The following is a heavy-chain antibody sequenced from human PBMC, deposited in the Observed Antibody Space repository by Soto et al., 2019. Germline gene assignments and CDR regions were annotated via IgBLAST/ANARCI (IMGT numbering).Heavy chain of an antibody. Sequence: QVHLQESGPGLVKPSGTLSLTCAVSGGSITITNWWNWVRQPPGKGLEWIGEIFHSGGTNYNPSLKSRVTTSVDTSKIQFSLNLRSVTAAATAMYYCATRTYYGDRCMVVWGQGTTVTVSS. CDR1: GGSITITNW. J-gene: IGHJ6*02. CDR2: IFHSGGT. CDR3: ATRTYYGDRCMVV. D-gene: IGHD4-17*01. V-gene: IGHV4-4*02.